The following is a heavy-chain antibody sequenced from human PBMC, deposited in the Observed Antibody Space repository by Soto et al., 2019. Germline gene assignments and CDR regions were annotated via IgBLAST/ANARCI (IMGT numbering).Heavy chain of an antibody. CDR2: IYPDDSDT. CDR3: ASSVLVTSTMNYFDL. CDR1: GYRFSNFW. Sequence: GESLKISCQASGYRFSNFWIAWVRQMPGEGLEWLGIIYPDDSDTRYSPSFLGQVTISADKSIKTTYLHWSSLKASDTAIYFCASSVLVTSTMNYFDLWGQGTLVTVSS. V-gene: IGHV5-51*01. D-gene: IGHD2-8*02. J-gene: IGHJ4*02.